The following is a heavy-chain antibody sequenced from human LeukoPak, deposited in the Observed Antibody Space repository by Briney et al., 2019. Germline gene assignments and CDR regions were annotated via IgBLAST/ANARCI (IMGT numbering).Heavy chain of an antibody. CDR1: GYTFTSYD. CDR3: ARDERDADVPAASSNY. D-gene: IGHD2-2*01. V-gene: IGHV1-8*01. Sequence: ASVTVSCTASGYTFTSYDINWVRQATGQGLEWMGWMNPNSGNTGYAQKFQGRVTMTRNTSISTAYMELRSLRSDDTAVYYCARDERDADVPAASSNYWGQGTLVTVSS. J-gene: IGHJ4*02. CDR2: MNPNSGNT.